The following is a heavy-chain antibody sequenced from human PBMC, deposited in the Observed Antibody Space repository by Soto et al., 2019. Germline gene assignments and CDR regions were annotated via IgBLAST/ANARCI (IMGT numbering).Heavy chain of an antibody. V-gene: IGHV3-66*01. CDR3: ASEASGSGWWSQGSFES. J-gene: IGHJ4*02. CDR2: IYLSGST. Sequence: EVQLVKSGRGLVQPGGSLRLACAGSGFTVTDSYMSWVRQAPGKGLEWVSSIYLSGSTYYADSVKGRITISRDISKNTVFLQMNSLRVEDTAVYYCASEASGSGWWSQGSFESWGQGTLVTVSS. CDR1: GFTVTDSY. D-gene: IGHD6-19*01.